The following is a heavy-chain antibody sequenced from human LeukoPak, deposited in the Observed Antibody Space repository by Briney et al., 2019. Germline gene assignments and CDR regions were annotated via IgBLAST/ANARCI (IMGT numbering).Heavy chain of an antibody. D-gene: IGHD6-13*01. CDR3: ARHGRRYSSSSGYYFDY. V-gene: IGHV4-59*08. CDR2: IYYSGST. Sequence: PSETLSLTCTVSGGSISSYYWSWIRQPPGKGLEWIGYIYYSGSTNYNPSLKSRVTISVDTSKNQFSLKLSSVTAADTAVYYCARHGRRYSSSSGYYFDYWGQGTLVTVSS. CDR1: GGSISSYY. J-gene: IGHJ4*02.